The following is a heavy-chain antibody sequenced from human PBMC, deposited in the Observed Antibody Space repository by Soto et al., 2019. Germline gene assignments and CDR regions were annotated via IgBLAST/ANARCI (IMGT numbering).Heavy chain of an antibody. J-gene: IGHJ1*01. CDR3: TRAAWFPYLSLH. CDR2: ISSSGPTA. CDR1: GFTFSRFE. V-gene: IGHV3-48*03. Sequence: GGSLRLSCGASGFTFSRFELHWVRQAPGKGLEWISYISSSGPTAYYASSVEGRFTNSRDTANKSVYLQIDSLRAEEPAVYYCTRAAWFPYLSLHWGQGAPVTVSS. D-gene: IGHD3-10*01.